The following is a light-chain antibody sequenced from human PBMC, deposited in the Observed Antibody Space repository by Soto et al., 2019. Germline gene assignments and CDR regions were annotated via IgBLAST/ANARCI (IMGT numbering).Light chain of an antibody. CDR3: QQYGSPWT. V-gene: IGKV3-20*01. CDR1: QSVSSSY. Sequence: EIVLTQSPGTLSLSPGERATLSCRASQSVSSSYLAWYQQKPGQAPRLLIYGASSRATGIPDRFSGSGSGTDFTLTISRLEPEDFAVYYCQQYGSPWTFGQVTMVEIK. J-gene: IGKJ1*01. CDR2: GAS.